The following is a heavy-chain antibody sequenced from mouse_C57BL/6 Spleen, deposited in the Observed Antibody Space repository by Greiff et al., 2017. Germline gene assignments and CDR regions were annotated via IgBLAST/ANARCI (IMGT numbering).Heavy chain of an antibody. CDR1: GYTFTSYW. V-gene: IGHV1-55*01. J-gene: IGHJ1*03. CDR3: ARDDYWYFDV. D-gene: IGHD2-3*01. Sequence: QVQLQQPGAELVKPGASVKMSCKASGYTFTSYWLTWVKQRPGQGLEWIGDIYPGSGSTNYNEKFKSKATLTVDTSSSTAYMQLSSLTSEDSAVYYCARDDYWYFDVWGTGTTVTVSS. CDR2: IYPGSGST.